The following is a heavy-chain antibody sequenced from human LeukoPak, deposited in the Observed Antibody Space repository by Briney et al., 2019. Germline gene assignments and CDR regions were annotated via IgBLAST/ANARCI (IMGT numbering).Heavy chain of an antibody. Sequence: SVKVSCKASGGTFSSYAISWVRQAPGQGLEWMGGIIPIFGTANYAQKFQGRVTITADESTSTAYMELSSLRSEDTAVYYCARVMDSYGWSLDYWGQGTLVTVSS. D-gene: IGHD5-18*01. CDR1: GGTFSSYA. J-gene: IGHJ4*02. CDR3: ARVMDSYGWSLDY. V-gene: IGHV1-69*13. CDR2: IIPIFGTA.